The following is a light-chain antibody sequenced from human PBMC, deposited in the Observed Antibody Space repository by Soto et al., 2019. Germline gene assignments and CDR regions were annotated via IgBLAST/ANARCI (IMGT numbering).Light chain of an antibody. CDR3: QQGTNWPPGLT. Sequence: EIVLTQSPATLSLSPGERATVSCRASQSVSSYLAWYQQKPGQAPRLLIYDASNRATGIPARFSGSGSGTDFPLTISSLEPEDFAVYYCQQGTNWPPGLTFGCGTKLQIK. CDR2: DAS. V-gene: IGKV3-11*01. CDR1: QSVSSY. J-gene: IGKJ4*01.